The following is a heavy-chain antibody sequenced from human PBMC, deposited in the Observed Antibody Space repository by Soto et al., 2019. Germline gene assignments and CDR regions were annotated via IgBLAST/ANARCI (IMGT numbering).Heavy chain of an antibody. CDR2: INAGNGNT. Sequence: ASVKVSCKASGYTFTSYAMHWVRQAPGQRLEWMGWINAGNGNTKYSQKFQGRVTITRDTSASTAYMELSTLRSEDTAVYYCASGAKGITGFFDYWGQGTLVTGSS. CDR1: GYTFTSYA. CDR3: ASGAKGITGFFDY. D-gene: IGHD1-20*01. J-gene: IGHJ4*02. V-gene: IGHV1-3*01.